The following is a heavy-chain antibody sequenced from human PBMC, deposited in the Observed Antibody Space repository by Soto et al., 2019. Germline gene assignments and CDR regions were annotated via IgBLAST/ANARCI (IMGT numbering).Heavy chain of an antibody. CDR1: FASFSSNSYH. CDR2: ISYTGTT. J-gene: IGHJ4*02. D-gene: IGHD5-12*01. CDR3: ARLVVVAPVANV. Sequence: PSETLSLTCSASFASFSSNSYHWGWIRQPPGKGLEWIGSISYTGTTYYSPSLKSRVTVSADTSKKQFSLKLDSATAADTAVYYCARLVVVAPVANVWGQGTLVTVSS. V-gene: IGHV4-39*01.